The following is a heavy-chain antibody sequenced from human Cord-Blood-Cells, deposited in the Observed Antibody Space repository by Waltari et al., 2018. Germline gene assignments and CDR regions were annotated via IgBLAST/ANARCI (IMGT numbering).Heavy chain of an antibody. CDR2: IWYDGSNK. CDR1: GFTFSSYG. CDR3: ARELDWGSAWYFDL. Sequence: QVQLVESGGGVVQPGRSLRLSCAASGFTFSSYGMPWVRQAPGKGLEWVAVIWYDGSNKYYADSVKGRFTISRDNSKNTLYLQMNSLRAEDTAVYYCARELDWGSAWYFDLWGRGTLVTVSS. V-gene: IGHV3-33*01. D-gene: IGHD7-27*01. J-gene: IGHJ2*01.